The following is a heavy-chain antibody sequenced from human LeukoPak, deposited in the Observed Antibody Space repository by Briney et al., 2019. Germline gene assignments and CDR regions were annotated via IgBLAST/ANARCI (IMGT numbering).Heavy chain of an antibody. CDR2: ISGSGSYT. CDR3: AKRRYDSSGHFDS. J-gene: IGHJ4*02. D-gene: IGHD3-22*01. V-gene: IGHV3-23*01. Sequence: GGSLRLSCAASGFTVSAYSMSWVRQAPGKGLEWVSAISGSGSYTDYADSVKGRFTISKDNSKNTLYMRMSSLRAEDTALYYCAKRRYDSSGHFDSWGQGTLVTVSS. CDR1: GFTVSAYS.